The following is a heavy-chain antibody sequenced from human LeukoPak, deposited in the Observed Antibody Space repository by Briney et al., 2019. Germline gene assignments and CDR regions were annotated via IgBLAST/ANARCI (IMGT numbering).Heavy chain of an antibody. Sequence: PGGSLSLSCAASGFTLSSNYMSWVRQAPGKGLEWVPLIYSGGSTYYADSVKGRFTISRDNSKNTLYLQMNSLRAEDTAVYYCARVQRDGYNRGFDYWGQGTLVTVSS. CDR1: GFTLSSNY. J-gene: IGHJ4*02. CDR3: ARVQRDGYNRGFDY. CDR2: IYSGGST. V-gene: IGHV3-53*01. D-gene: IGHD5-24*01.